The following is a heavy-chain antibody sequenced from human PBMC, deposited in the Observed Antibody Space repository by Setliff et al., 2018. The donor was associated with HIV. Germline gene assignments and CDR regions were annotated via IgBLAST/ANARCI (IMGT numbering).Heavy chain of an antibody. CDR1: GGSISSDSYY. D-gene: IGHD1-1*01. J-gene: IGHJ4*02. V-gene: IGHV4-61*02. CDR2: IYTSGSS. Sequence: SETLSLTCTVSGGSISSDSYYWSWIRQPAGKGLEWIGRIYTSGSSNYNPSLKSRVTISVDTSKNQFSLKLSSVTAADTAVYYCARVGVGTVFEYWGQGTLVTVSS. CDR3: ARVGVGTVFEY.